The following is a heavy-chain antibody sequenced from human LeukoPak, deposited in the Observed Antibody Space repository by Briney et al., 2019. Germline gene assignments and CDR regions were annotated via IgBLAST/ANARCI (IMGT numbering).Heavy chain of an antibody. D-gene: IGHD2-15*01. Sequence: GGSLRLSCAASGFTFSSYAMSWVRQAPGKGLEWVAVISYDGSNKYYADSVKGRFTISRDNSNNTLYLQMNSLRTEDTAVYYCAKDRGYCSGGSCYHTDYWGQGTLVTVSS. CDR1: GFTFSSYA. CDR2: ISYDGSNK. J-gene: IGHJ4*02. CDR3: AKDRGYCSGGSCYHTDY. V-gene: IGHV3-30*18.